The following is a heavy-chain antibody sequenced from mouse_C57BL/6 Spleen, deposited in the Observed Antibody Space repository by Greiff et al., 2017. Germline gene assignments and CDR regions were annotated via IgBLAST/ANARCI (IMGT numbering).Heavy chain of an antibody. D-gene: IGHD1-1*01. J-gene: IGHJ1*03. CDR3: ARGVVAPAFDV. Sequence: EVKLQESGPVLVQPGASVKMSCKASGYTFTDYYMNWVKQSHGKSLEWIGVINPYNGGTSYNQKFKGKATLTVDKSSSTAYMELNSLTSEDCAVYYCARGVVAPAFDVWGTGTTVTVSS. V-gene: IGHV1-19*01. CDR1: GYTFTDYY. CDR2: INPYNGGT.